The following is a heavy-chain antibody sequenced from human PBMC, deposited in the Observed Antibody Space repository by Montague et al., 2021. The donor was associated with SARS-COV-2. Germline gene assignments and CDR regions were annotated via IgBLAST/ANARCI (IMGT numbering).Heavy chain of an antibody. J-gene: IGHJ6*02. CDR2: INHYGST. CDR1: GGSFSCNY. D-gene: IGHD4-11*01. Sequence: SETLSLTCAVYGGSFSCNYWSWIRQPPGKGLEWIGEINHYGSTNYNPSLKSRFTMSVDTSKNQFSLKLSSVTAADTAVYYCARGLPVTTLFYYFGMDVWGQGTTVAVSS. V-gene: IGHV4-34*01. CDR3: ARGLPVTTLFYYFGMDV.